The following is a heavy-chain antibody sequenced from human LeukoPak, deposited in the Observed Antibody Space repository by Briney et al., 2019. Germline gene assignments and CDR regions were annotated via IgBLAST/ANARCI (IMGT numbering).Heavy chain of an antibody. CDR2: IKQDGSEK. V-gene: IGHV3-7*01. Sequence: HPGGSLRLSCAASRFIFSRSWMSWVRQAPGKGLEWVANIKQDGSEKYYVDSVKGRFTISRDNAKNSLYLQMNSLRVEDTAVYYCARGGNSSWDYWGQGALVTVSS. J-gene: IGHJ4*02. CDR3: ARGGNSSWDY. D-gene: IGHD6-6*01. CDR1: RFIFSRSW.